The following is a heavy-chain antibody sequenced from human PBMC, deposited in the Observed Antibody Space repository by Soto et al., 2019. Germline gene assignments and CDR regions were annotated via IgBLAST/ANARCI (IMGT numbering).Heavy chain of an antibody. Sequence: PSETLSLTRAVSGGSLSSGGYSWSWIRQPPGKGLEWIGYIYHSGSTYYNPSLKSRVTISVDRSKNQFSLKLSSVTAADTAVYYCARVPGPWGQGTLVTVSS. J-gene: IGHJ5*02. CDR2: IYHSGST. CDR1: GGSLSSGGYS. V-gene: IGHV4-30-2*01. CDR3: ARVPGP.